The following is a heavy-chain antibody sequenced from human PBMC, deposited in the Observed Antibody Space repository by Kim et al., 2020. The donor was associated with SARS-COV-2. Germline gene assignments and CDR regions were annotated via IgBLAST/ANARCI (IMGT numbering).Heavy chain of an antibody. Sequence: GSVKGRFTISRDNAKNSLYLQMNSLRAEDTALYYCAKDIWYCCHGEGFDYWGQGTLVTVSS. J-gene: IGHJ4*02. D-gene: IGHD2-15*01. V-gene: IGHV3-9*01. CDR3: AKDIWYCCHGEGFDY.